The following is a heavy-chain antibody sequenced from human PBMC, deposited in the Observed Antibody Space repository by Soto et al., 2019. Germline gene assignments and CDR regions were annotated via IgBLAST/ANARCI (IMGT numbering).Heavy chain of an antibody. Sequence: QVQLQQWGAGLLKPSETLSLTCAVYGGFFSGYYWNWIRQSPEKGLEWIGEINDSGSTRYNPPLKSRVTISEDTSKKQFSLRLTSVYAADTAVYYCARGRRGSYYMDVWGKGTTVTVSS. CDR2: INDSGST. D-gene: IGHD6-25*01. CDR3: ARGRRGSYYMDV. CDR1: GGFFSGYY. J-gene: IGHJ6*03. V-gene: IGHV4-34*02.